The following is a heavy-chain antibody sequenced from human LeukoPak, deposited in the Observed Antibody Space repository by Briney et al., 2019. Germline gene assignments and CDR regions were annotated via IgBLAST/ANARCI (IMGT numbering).Heavy chain of an antibody. D-gene: IGHD3-10*01. CDR1: GYTFTGYF. CDR2: INPNNGGT. Sequence: GASVKVSCKASGYTFTGYFIHWVRQAPGQGLEWMGWINPNNGGTDYAQKFQGRVTMTRDTSINTAYMELSRLTSDDTAVYYCARVPIRGVRWFDPWGQGTLVTVSS. CDR3: ARVPIRGVRWFDP. V-gene: IGHV1-2*02. J-gene: IGHJ5*02.